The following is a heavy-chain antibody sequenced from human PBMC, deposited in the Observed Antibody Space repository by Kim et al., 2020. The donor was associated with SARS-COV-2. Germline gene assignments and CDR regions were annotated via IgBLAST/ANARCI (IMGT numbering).Heavy chain of an antibody. Sequence: GESLKISCKGSGYSFTSYWIGWVRQMPGKGLEWMGIIYPGDSDTRYSPSFQGQVTISADKSISTAYLQWSSLKASDTAMYYCARRHTYYDFWSGLRIHYYGMDVWGQRTTVTVSS. CDR3: ARRHTYYDFWSGLRIHYYGMDV. D-gene: IGHD3-3*01. J-gene: IGHJ6*02. CDR2: IYPGDSDT. CDR1: GYSFTSYW. V-gene: IGHV5-51*01.